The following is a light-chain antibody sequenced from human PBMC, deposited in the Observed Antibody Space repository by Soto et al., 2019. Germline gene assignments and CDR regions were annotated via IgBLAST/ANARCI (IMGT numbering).Light chain of an antibody. CDR2: EVS. CDR1: SSDVGGYKY. Sequence: QSALTQPASVSGSPGQSITISCTGTSSDVGGYKYVSWYQQYPGKAPKLLIYEVSNRPSGVSYRFSGSKSGNTASLTISGLQAEDEANYYCSSYTSSSTPVVFGGGTKLTVL. CDR3: SSYTSSSTPVV. V-gene: IGLV2-14*01. J-gene: IGLJ2*01.